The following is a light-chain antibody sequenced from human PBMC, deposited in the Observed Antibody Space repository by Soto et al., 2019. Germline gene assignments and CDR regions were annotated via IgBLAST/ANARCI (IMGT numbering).Light chain of an antibody. V-gene: IGLV2-14*03. CDR1: SSDVGGYNY. CDR3: SSYTTSNTRQIV. CDR2: DVS. Sequence: QSALTQPASVSGSPGQSITISCTGTSSDVGGYNYVSWYQHHPGKAPKLMIFDVSNRPSGVSNRFSGSKSGNTASLTISGLQPEDEADHYCSSYTTSNTRQIVFGTGTRSPS. J-gene: IGLJ1*01.